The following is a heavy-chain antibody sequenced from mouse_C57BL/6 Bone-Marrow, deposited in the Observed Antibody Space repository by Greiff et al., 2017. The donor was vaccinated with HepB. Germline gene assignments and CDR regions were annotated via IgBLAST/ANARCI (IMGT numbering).Heavy chain of an antibody. V-gene: IGHV5-17*01. CDR3: ARACGYEAWFAC. J-gene: IGHJ3*01. CDR2: ISSGSSTI. CDR1: GFTFSDYG. D-gene: IGHD2-2*01. Sequence: EVKLVESGGGLVKPGGSLKLSCAASGFTFSDYGMHWVRQAPEKGLEWVAYISSGSSTIYYADTVKGRFTISRDNAKNTLFLQMTSLRSEDTAMYYCARACGYEAWFACWGQGTLVTVSA.